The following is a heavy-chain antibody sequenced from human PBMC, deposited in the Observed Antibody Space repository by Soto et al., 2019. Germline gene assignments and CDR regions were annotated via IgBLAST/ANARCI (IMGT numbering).Heavy chain of an antibody. D-gene: IGHD3-10*01. CDR3: VRDNYGNDYGSGSYDF. V-gene: IGHV3-21*01. CDR2: ISRTGTYI. CDR1: GFTFINYN. J-gene: IGHJ4*02. Sequence: GGSLRLSCAASGFTFINYNMNWVRQAPGKGPEWVSAISRTGTYINYVDSVKGRFTISRDNAKNSLDLQMDSLRPEDTAIYYCVRDNYGNDYGSGSYDFWGQGDPVTVSS.